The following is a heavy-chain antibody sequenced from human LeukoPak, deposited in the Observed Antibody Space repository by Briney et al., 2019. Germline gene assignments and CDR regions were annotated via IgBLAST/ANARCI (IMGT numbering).Heavy chain of an antibody. V-gene: IGHV4-59*08. Sequence: SETLSLTCTVSGYSLSSYYSSWVCQPPRGGGERIGYIYYSGSTNYNPSLKSQVTISVDTSKNQFSLKLSSVTAADTAVYYCARLNKTPTVYYYDSSGEIDSWGQGTLVTVSS. CDR2: IYYSGST. CDR1: GYSLSSYY. CDR3: ARLNKTPTVYYYDSSGEIDS. D-gene: IGHD3-22*01. J-gene: IGHJ4*02.